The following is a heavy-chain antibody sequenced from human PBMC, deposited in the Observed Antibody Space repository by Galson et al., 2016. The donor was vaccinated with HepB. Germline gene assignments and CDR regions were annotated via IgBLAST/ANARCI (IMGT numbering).Heavy chain of an antibody. CDR1: GGTFSGYP. V-gene: IGHV1-69*13. Sequence: SVKVSCKASGGTFSGYPKSWVRQAPGQGLEWMGGIIPIFGKADYTQKFQGRVTITADESTGTAYMEVGSLKPDDTAVYYCARIRGQYLAVHHAAFGFWGQGTLVIVSA. CDR3: ARIRGQYLAVHHAAFGF. J-gene: IGHJ3*01. CDR2: IIPIFGKA. D-gene: IGHD2/OR15-2a*01.